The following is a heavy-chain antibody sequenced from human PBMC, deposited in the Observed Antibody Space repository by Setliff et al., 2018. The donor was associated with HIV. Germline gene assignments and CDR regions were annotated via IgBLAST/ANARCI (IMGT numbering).Heavy chain of an antibody. CDR1: GNSISADSY. J-gene: IGHJ4*02. V-gene: IGHV4-38-2*01. Sequence: PSETLPLTCAVSGNSISADSYWGWIRQPPGNRLEYIGNIHYGGTTYYNPSLKSRVTISLDTSKSQFSLKLSSVTAADTAVYFCARGGTVSADFDSWGQGTLVTVSS. CDR3: ARGGTVSADFDS. D-gene: IGHD6-19*01. CDR2: IHYGGTT.